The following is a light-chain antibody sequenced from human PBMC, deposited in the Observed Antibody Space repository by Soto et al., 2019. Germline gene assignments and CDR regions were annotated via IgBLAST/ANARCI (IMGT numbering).Light chain of an antibody. CDR2: GAS. Sequence: EIVMTQSPATLSVSPGERATLSCRASQSVSSNLAWYQQKPGQAPRLLIYGASTMATGIPARFSGSGSGTEFTLTSSRLQSEDFAVYYCQQYNNWPPYTFGQGTKLEIK. V-gene: IGKV3-15*01. J-gene: IGKJ2*01. CDR1: QSVSSN. CDR3: QQYNNWPPYT.